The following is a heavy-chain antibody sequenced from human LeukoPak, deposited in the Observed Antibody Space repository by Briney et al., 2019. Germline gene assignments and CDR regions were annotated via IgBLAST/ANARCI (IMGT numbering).Heavy chain of an antibody. V-gene: IGHV3-21*01. CDR2: ISSSSSYI. Sequence: PGGSLRLSCAASGFTFSSYSMNWVRKARGKGLEWVSSISSSSSYIYYADSVKGRFTISRDNAKNSLYLQMNSLRAEDTAVYYCASKGLVGAMAAFDYWGQGTLVTVSS. CDR3: ASKGLVGAMAAFDY. D-gene: IGHD1-26*01. J-gene: IGHJ4*02. CDR1: GFTFSSYS.